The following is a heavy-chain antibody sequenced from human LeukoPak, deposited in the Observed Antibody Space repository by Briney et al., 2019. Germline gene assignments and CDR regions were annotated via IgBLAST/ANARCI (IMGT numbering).Heavy chain of an antibody. D-gene: IGHD2-2*02. CDR3: AKHLGCSSTSCYNGGDFDY. CDR1: GFTFSSYG. Sequence: PGGSLRLSCAASGFTFSSYGMHWVRQAPGKGLEWVAVISYDGSNKYYADSVKGRFTISRDNSKNTLYLQMNSLRAEDTAVYYCAKHLGCSSTSCYNGGDFDYWGQGTLVTVSS. J-gene: IGHJ4*02. CDR2: ISYDGSNK. V-gene: IGHV3-30*18.